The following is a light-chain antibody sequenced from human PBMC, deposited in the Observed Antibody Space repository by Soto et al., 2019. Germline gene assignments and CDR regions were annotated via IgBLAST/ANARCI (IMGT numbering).Light chain of an antibody. CDR2: EVN. CDR3: CSHVGGSSPPWV. V-gene: IGLV2-23*02. Sequence: QSVLTQPASVSGSPGQSITISCTGTSNDVGGYNLVSWFQQQPGKAPKLLISEVNKRPSGVSDRFSGSKSANTASLTISGLQAEDEAVYYCCSHVGGSSPPWVFGGGTQLTVL. J-gene: IGLJ3*02. CDR1: SNDVGGYNL.